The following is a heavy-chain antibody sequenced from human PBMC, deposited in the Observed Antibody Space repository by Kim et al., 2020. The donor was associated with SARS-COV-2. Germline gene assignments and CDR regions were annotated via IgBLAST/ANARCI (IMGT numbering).Heavy chain of an antibody. V-gene: IGHV3-21*01. J-gene: IGHJ5*02. CDR1: GFTFSSYS. CDR3: ARGPPTYYGDYLNWFDP. Sequence: GGSLRLSCAASGFTFSSYSMNWVRQAPGKGLEWVSSITSTSSYIYYADSVKGRFTVSRDNARNSLYLQMNSLRVEDTADYYCARGPPTYYGDYLNWFDPWGQGTLVTVSS. CDR2: ITSTSSYI. D-gene: IGHD4-17*01.